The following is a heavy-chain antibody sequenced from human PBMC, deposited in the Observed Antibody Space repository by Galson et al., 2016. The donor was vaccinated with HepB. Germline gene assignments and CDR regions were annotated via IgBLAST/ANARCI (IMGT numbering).Heavy chain of an antibody. CDR1: GFTFSACA. Sequence: SLRLSCATSGFTFSACAMTWVRQAPGKGLEWVSGISHTSDVTNYADSVKSRFTISRDNSKNTLYLQMSRLRAEDTAVYYCAKRGPIYSDYALDYWGQGSLVTVS. CDR2: ISHTSDVT. J-gene: IGHJ4*02. V-gene: IGHV3-23*01. CDR3: AKRGPIYSDYALDY. D-gene: IGHD4-11*01.